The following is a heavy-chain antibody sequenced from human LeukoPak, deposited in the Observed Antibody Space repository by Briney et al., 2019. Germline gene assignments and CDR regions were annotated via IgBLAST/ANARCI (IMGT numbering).Heavy chain of an antibody. Sequence: ASVKVSCKASGYTFTNYGISWVRQAPGQGLEWMGWISADNGNTNYAQKLQGRVTMTTDTSTSTAYMELRSLRSDDTAVYYCAGGVYDFLSGLNWFDPWGQGTLVTVSS. V-gene: IGHV1-18*01. CDR2: ISADNGNT. CDR3: AGGVYDFLSGLNWFDP. CDR1: GYTFTNYG. D-gene: IGHD3-3*01. J-gene: IGHJ5*02.